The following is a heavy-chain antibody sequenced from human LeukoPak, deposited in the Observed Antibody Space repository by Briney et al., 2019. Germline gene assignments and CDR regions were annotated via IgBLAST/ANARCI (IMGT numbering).Heavy chain of an antibody. CDR3: AKGQVRGDYFFDY. CDR1: RFPFSSYA. J-gene: IGHJ4*02. Sequence: PGGSLRLSCAASRFPFSSYAMSWVRQAPGKGLEWVSAISGSGGSTYFADSVKGRFTISRDNSKNTLYLQMNSLRAEDTAIYYCAKGQVRGDYFFDYWGQGTLVTVSS. V-gene: IGHV3-23*01. D-gene: IGHD2-21*02. CDR2: ISGSGGST.